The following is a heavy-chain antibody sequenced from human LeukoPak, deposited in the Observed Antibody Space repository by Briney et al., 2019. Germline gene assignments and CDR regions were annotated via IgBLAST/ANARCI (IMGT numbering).Heavy chain of an antibody. J-gene: IGHJ4*02. CDR1: GGSISSSSYY. CDR2: IYYSGST. CDR3: ARHEGSSGCVDY. V-gene: IGHV4-39*01. D-gene: IGHD6-19*01. Sequence: SETLSLTCTVSGGSISSSSYYWGWIRQPPGKGLEWIGSIYYSGSTYYNPSLKSRVTISVDTSKNQFSPKLSSVTAADTAVYYCARHEGSSGCVDYWGQGTLVTVSS.